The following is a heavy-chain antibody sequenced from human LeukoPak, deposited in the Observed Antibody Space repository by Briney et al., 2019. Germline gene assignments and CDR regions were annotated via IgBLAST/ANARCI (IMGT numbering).Heavy chain of an antibody. D-gene: IGHD3-22*01. Sequence: SVKVSCKASGGTFSSYAISWVRQAPGQGLEWMGRIIPILGIANYAQKFQGRVTITADKSTSTAYMELSSLRSEDTAVYYCARDQGGYYDSSGPAGDYWGQGTLVTVSS. CDR1: GGTFSSYA. J-gene: IGHJ4*02. V-gene: IGHV1-69*04. CDR2: IIPILGIA. CDR3: ARDQGGYYDSSGPAGDY.